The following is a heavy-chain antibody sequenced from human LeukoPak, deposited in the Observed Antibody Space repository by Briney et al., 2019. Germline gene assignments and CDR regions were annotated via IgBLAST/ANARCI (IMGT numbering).Heavy chain of an antibody. Sequence: GGSLSCSSSASGFTYSDHYMTWTRQAPGKGLKCVSYISSSGSTIHYADSVKGRFTISRHNTKNSLYLQMNSLRAEDTAVYYCARGIKYIVMVTAAYYFDYWGQGTLVTVSS. CDR3: ARGIKYIVMVTAAYYFDY. D-gene: IGHD2-21*02. V-gene: IGHV3-11*01. J-gene: IGHJ4*02. CDR1: GFTYSDHY. CDR2: ISSSGSTI.